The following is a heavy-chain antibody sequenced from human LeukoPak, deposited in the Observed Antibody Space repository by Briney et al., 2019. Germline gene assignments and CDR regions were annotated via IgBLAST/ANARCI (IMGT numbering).Heavy chain of an antibody. V-gene: IGHV3-23*01. CDR1: GFTFSSYA. J-gene: IGHJ4*02. CDR2: ISGSGGST. Sequence: PGGSLRLSCAASGFTFSSYAMSWVRQAPGKGLEWVSAISGSGGSTYYADSVKGRFTISRDNSKNTLYLQMNSLRAEDTAVYYCAKEPHPCSSSPYYFDYWGQGTLVTVSS. D-gene: IGHD6-6*01. CDR3: AKEPHPCSSSPYYFDY.